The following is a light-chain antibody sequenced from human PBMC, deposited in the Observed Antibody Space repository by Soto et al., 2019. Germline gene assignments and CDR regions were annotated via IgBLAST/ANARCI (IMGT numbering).Light chain of an antibody. CDR1: QSVSSSF. Sequence: EIVLTQSPGTLSLSPGEIATLSCRASQSVSSSFLDWYQQRPGQAPRLLIYASSNTDPGIPDRFSGSGSGTDFTLTISRLEPEDFAVYYCQEYGXSRTCGQGTKV. CDR2: ASS. J-gene: IGKJ1*01. CDR3: QEYGXSRT. V-gene: IGKV3-20*01.